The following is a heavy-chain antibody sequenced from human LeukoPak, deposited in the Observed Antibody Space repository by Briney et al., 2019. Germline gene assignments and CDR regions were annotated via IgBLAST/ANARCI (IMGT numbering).Heavy chain of an antibody. CDR2: IKQDGSDK. CDR1: GFTFSSYW. Sequence: GGSLRLSCAASGFTFSSYWMSWVRRAPGKGLEWVANIKQDGSDKYYVDSVKGRFTISRDNTKNSLDLQMNSLRAEDTAVYYCARDPYDSSWGLCYFDYWGQGNLVTVSS. CDR3: ARDPYDSSWGLCYFDY. D-gene: IGHD3-22*01. J-gene: IGHJ4*02. V-gene: IGHV3-7*04.